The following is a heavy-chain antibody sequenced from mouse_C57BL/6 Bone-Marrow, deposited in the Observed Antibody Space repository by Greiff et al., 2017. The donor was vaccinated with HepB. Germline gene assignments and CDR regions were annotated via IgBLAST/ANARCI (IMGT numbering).Heavy chain of an antibody. V-gene: IGHV1-81*01. CDR2: IYPRSGNT. CDR3: ARPTRADAMDY. J-gene: IGHJ4*01. D-gene: IGHD3-1*01. Sequence: QVQLQQSGAELARPGASVKLSCKASGYTFTSYGISWVKQRTGQGLEWIGEIYPRSGNTYYNEKFKGKATLTADKSSSTAYMELRSLTSEDSAVYFCARPTRADAMDYWGQGTSATVAS. CDR1: GYTFTSYG.